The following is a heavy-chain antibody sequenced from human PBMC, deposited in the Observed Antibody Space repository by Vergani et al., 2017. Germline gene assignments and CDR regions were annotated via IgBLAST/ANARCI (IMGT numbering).Heavy chain of an antibody. D-gene: IGHD4-11*01. J-gene: IGHJ6*03. CDR3: ARVNTETNGHLYYYYYMDV. Sequence: QVQLQQWGGGLLKPSETLSLTCVVNGGSFTSYHWTWIRQSPGEGLEWVVDIDHTGRPDYNPSLKSRLTMSVNKSRNKFSLTLSSVTATDTAIYFCARVNTETNGHLYYYYYMDVWGQGTAVTVS. CDR1: GGSFTSYH. V-gene: IGHV4-34*01. CDR2: IDHTGRP.